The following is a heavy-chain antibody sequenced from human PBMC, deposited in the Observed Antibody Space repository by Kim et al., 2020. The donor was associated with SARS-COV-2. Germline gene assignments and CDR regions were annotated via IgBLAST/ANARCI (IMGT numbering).Heavy chain of an antibody. Sequence: GGSLRLSCAASGFTFSSYWMHWVRQAPGKGLVWVSRINSDGSSTSYADSVKGRFTISRDNAKNTLYLQMNSLRAEDTAVYYCARVGRYSYLDQYYYYYYGMDVWGQGTTVTVSS. J-gene: IGHJ6*02. V-gene: IGHV3-74*01. CDR2: INSDGSST. D-gene: IGHD5-18*01. CDR1: GFTFSSYW. CDR3: ARVGRYSYLDQYYYYYYGMDV.